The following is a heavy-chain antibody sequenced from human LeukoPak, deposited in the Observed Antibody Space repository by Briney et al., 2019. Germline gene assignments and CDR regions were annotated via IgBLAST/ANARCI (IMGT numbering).Heavy chain of an antibody. CDR2: IYPGDYDT. Sequence: GESLKISCKGSGYDFSTYYIGWVRQLPGKGLEWLGVIYPGDYDTTYSPSFEDDATMSVDKSSSSAYLQWRSLKASDTAMYYCARLMLFEYGDYGDAFDIWGQGTMVTVSS. V-gene: IGHV5-51*01. CDR3: ARLMLFEYGDYGDAFDI. D-gene: IGHD4-17*01. CDR1: GYDFSTYY. J-gene: IGHJ3*02.